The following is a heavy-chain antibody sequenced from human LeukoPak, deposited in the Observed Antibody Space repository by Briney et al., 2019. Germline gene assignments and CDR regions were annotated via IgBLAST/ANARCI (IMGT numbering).Heavy chain of an antibody. Sequence: PSETLSLTCTVSGGSISSYYWSWIRQPPGKGLEWIGYVYYSGSTNYNPSLKSRVTMSVDTSKNQFSLKLSSVTAADTAVYYCARDGAGHCSSTSCLHPIDYWGQGTLVTVSS. D-gene: IGHD2-2*01. CDR3: ARDGAGHCSSTSCLHPIDY. J-gene: IGHJ4*02. V-gene: IGHV4-59*12. CDR1: GGSISSYY. CDR2: VYYSGST.